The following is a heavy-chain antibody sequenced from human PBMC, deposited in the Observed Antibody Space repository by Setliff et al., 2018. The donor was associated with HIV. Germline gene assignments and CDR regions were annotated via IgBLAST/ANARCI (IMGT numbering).Heavy chain of an antibody. CDR2: IIPILGIA. CDR3: ARERGYFRITMIVVAAFDI. V-gene: IGHV1-69*04. J-gene: IGHJ3*02. Sequence: GASVKVSCKASGGTFSSYTISWVRQAPGQGLEWMGRIIPILGIANYAQKFQGRVTITADKSTSTAYMELSSLRSEDTAVYYCARERGYFRITMIVVAAFDIWGQGTMVTVSS. D-gene: IGHD3-22*01. CDR1: GGTFSSYT.